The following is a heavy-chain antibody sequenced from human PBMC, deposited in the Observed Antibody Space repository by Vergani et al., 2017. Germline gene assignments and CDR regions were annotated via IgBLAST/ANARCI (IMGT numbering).Heavy chain of an antibody. J-gene: IGHJ3*02. CDR2: IDWDDDK. CDR1: GVSVNSHPMR. V-gene: IGHV2-70*04. Sequence: QVTLKESGPALVKPTQTLTLTCTLSGVSVNSHPMRVIWIRQPPGKALEWLARIDWDDDKFYDRSLKTRLTISKDTSKNQVVLRMTNMDPVDTAMYYCAQRLSENGYNYDACDIWGQGTMVIVSS. D-gene: IGHD5-24*01. CDR3: AQRLSENGYNYDACDI.